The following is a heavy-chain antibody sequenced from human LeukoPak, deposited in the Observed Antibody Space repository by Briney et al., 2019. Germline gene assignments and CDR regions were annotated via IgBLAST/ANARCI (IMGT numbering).Heavy chain of an antibody. D-gene: IGHD6-19*01. CDR1: GYTFTGYY. CDR2: INPNSGGT. Sequence: ASVKVSCKASGYTFTGYYMHWVRQAPGQGLEWTGRINPNSGGTNYAQKFQGRVTMTRDTSISTAYMELSRLRSDDTAVYYCARTIAVAGVVDYWGQGTLVTVSS. V-gene: IGHV1-2*06. CDR3: ARTIAVAGVVDY. J-gene: IGHJ4*02.